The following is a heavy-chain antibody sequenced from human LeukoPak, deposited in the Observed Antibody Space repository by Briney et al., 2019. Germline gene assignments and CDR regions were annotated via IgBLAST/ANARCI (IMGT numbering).Heavy chain of an antibody. J-gene: IGHJ3*02. CDR2: IYYSGST. V-gene: IGHV4-31*03. CDR3: ARDQGNHGDSRDAFDI. CDR1: GGSISSGGYY. Sequence: PSETLSLTCTVSGGSISSGGYYWSWIRQHPGKGLEWIGYIYYSGSTYYNPSLKSRVTISVDTSKNQFSLKLSSVTAADTAVYYCARDQGNHGDSRDAFDIWGQGTMVTVSS. D-gene: IGHD4-17*01.